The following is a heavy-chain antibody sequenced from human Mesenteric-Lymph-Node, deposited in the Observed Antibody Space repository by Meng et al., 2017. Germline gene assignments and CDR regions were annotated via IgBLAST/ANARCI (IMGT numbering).Heavy chain of an antibody. CDR3: ARDADWVIFDH. J-gene: IGHJ4*02. D-gene: IGHD3-9*01. V-gene: IGHV3-33*01. CDR1: GSTFSTYG. CDR2: IWSNGNTK. Sequence: GESLKISCAASGSTFSTYGMHWVRQAPGKGLEWVAVIWSNGNTKDYADFVKGRFTISRDDAKNTVYLQMNSLRAEDTAVYYCARDADWVIFDHWGQGALVTGAS.